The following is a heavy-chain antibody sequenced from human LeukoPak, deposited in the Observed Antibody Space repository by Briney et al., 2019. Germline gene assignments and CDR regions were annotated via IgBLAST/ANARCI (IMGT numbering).Heavy chain of an antibody. V-gene: IGHV4-30-4*08. J-gene: IGHJ4*02. Sequence: PSQTLSLTCTVSGGSISSGDYYWSWIRQPPGKGLEWIGYIYYSGSTNYNPSLKSRVTISVDTSKNQFSLKLSSVTAADTAVYYCARRITIFGVVPFQYYFDYWGQGTLVTVSS. CDR1: GGSISSGDYY. CDR3: ARRITIFGVVPFQYYFDY. D-gene: IGHD3-3*01. CDR2: IYYSGST.